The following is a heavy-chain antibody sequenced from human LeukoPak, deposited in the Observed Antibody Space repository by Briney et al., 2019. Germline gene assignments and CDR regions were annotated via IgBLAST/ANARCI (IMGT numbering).Heavy chain of an antibody. CDR2: ISSSSSYI. D-gene: IGHD3-3*01. Sequence: GGSLRLSCAAYGFTFSSYSMNWVRQAPGKGLEWVSSISSSSSYIYYADSVKGRFTISRDNAKNSLYLQMNSLRAEDTAVYYCARQPPADYDFWSGYYYYYYYYMDVWGKGTTVTVSS. J-gene: IGHJ6*03. CDR3: ARQPPADYDFWSGYYYYYYYYMDV. V-gene: IGHV3-21*01. CDR1: GFTFSSYS.